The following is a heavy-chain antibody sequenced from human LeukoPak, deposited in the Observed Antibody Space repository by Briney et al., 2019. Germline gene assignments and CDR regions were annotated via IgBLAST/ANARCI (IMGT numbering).Heavy chain of an antibody. D-gene: IGHD2-2*02. V-gene: IGHV5-51*01. CDR2: IYPDDSDT. CDR1: GYTFTNYW. CDR3: ARRRIPNHDAFDI. Sequence: GASLKISCKGSGYTFTNYWIGWVRQMPGKGLEWLGIIYPDDSDTRYSPSFQGQVTISADKSISTAYLQWNSLKASDTAMYYCARRRIPNHDAFDIWGQGTVVTVSS. J-gene: IGHJ3*02.